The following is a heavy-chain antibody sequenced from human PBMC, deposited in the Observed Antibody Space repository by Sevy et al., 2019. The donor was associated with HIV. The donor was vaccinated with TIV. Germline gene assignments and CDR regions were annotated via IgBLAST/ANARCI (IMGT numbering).Heavy chain of an antibody. V-gene: IGHV4-38-2*02. CDR1: GYSISSGYY. D-gene: IGHD3-10*01. Sequence: SETLSLTCAVSGYSISSGYYWGWIRQPPGKGLEWIGSIYHSGSTYYNPSLKSRVTISVDTSKNQFSLKLSSVTAADTAVYYCARDNGWGGESDAFDIWGQGTMVTVSS. J-gene: IGHJ3*02. CDR3: ARDNGWGGESDAFDI. CDR2: IYHSGST.